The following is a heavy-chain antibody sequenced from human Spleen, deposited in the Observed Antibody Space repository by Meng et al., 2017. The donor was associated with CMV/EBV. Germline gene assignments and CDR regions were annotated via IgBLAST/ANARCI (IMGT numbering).Heavy chain of an antibody. V-gene: IGHV3-30*02. CDR2: IRYDETNK. CDR3: AKDLPKYCSSTRCYAGPDY. Sequence: GGSLRLSCAASGFALSNYGMHWVRQAPGKGLEWVVFIRYDETNKYYADSVKGRFTISRDKSKNTLYLQMNNLRTEDTAVYYCAKDLPKYCSSTRCYAGPDYWGQGTLVTVSS. J-gene: IGHJ4*02. CDR1: GFALSNYG. D-gene: IGHD2-2*01.